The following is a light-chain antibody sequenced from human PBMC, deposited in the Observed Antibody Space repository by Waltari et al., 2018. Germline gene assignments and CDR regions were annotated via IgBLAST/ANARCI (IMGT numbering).Light chain of an antibody. CDR1: QSVSSN. CDR3: QQYNNWPPPT. J-gene: IGKJ4*01. V-gene: IGKV3-15*01. CDR2: GAS. Sequence: EREMTQSPATLSVSPGERATLSCRTSQSVSSNLAWYQQKPGQAHRLLIYGASTRATGIPARFSGSGSGTEFTLTISSLQSEDFAVYYCQQYNNWPPPTFGGGTKVEIK.